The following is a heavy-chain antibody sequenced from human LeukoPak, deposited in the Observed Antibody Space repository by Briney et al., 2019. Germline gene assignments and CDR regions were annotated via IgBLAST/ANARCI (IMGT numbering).Heavy chain of an antibody. CDR1: GFTFSTYA. Sequence: GGSLRLSCAASGFTFSTYAMAWVRQAPGKGLEWVSSVNDRGDDKYYTDSVKGRFTISRDNAKNSLYLQMNSLRAEDTAVYYCARDSSGYQWGQGTLVTVSS. D-gene: IGHD3-22*01. V-gene: IGHV3-23*01. J-gene: IGHJ4*02. CDR2: VNDRGDDK. CDR3: ARDSSGYQ.